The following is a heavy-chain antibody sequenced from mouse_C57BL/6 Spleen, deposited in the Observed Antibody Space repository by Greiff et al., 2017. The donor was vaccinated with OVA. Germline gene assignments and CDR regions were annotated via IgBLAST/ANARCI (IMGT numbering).Heavy chain of an antibody. V-gene: IGHV5-17*01. CDR3: ARELGRRDAMDY. J-gene: IGHJ4*01. CDR2: ISSGSSTI. Sequence: EVKLVESGGGLVKPGGSLKLPCAASGFTFSDYGMHWVRQAPEKGLEWVAYISSGSSTIYYADTVKGRFTISRDNAKNTLFLQMTSLRSEDTAMYYCARELGRRDAMDYWGQGTSVTVSS. D-gene: IGHD4-1*01. CDR1: GFTFSDYG.